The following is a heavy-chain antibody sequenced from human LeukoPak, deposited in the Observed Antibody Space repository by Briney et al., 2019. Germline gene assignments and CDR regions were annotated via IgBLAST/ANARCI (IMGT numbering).Heavy chain of an antibody. CDR2: ISGSGGST. D-gene: IGHD3-3*01. CDR1: GFTFSSYA. J-gene: IGHJ4*02. Sequence: PGGSLRLSCAASGFTFSSYAMSWVRQAPGKGLEWVSAISGSGGSTYYADSVKGRFTISRDNSKNTLYLQMNSLRAEDTAVYYCAKVQTLLFLEWFRSCDYWGQGTLVTVSS. V-gene: IGHV3-23*01. CDR3: AKVQTLLFLEWFRSCDY.